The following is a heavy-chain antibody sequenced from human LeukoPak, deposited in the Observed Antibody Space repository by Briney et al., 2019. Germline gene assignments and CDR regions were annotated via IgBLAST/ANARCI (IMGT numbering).Heavy chain of an antibody. CDR1: GFTFSSYG. CDR2: ISGSAYNS. J-gene: IGHJ4*02. V-gene: IGHV3-23*01. Sequence: GGCLRLSCAASGFTFSSYGLSWVRQAPGKGLEWVSTISGSAYNSYYADSVKGRFTISRDNSANTLYLQMDNLRAEDTALYYCAKHSGSYFIYYIDSWGQGTLVTVSS. D-gene: IGHD1-26*01. CDR3: AKHSGSYFIYYIDS.